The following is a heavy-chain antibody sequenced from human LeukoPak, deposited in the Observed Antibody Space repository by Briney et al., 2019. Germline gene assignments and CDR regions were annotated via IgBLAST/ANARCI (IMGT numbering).Heavy chain of an antibody. D-gene: IGHD3-3*01. CDR3: ATGNGLAGGVVFDY. CDR1: GYTLTELS. CDR2: FDPEDGET. V-gene: IGHV1-24*01. Sequence: ASVKVSCKVSGYTLTELSMHWVRQAPGKGHEWMGGFDPEDGETIYAQKFQGRVTMTEDTSTDTDYMELSSLRSEDTDVYYCATGNGLAGGVVFDYWGQGTLVTVSS. J-gene: IGHJ4*02.